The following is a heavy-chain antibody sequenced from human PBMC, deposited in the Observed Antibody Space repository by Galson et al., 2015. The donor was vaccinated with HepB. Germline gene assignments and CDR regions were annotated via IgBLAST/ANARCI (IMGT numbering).Heavy chain of an antibody. Sequence: SLRLSCAASGFTFSSYSMNWVRQAPGKGLEWVSSISSSSSYIYYADSVKGRFTISRDNAKNSLYLQMNSLRAEDTAVYYCARDHILLLWPQTALDYWGQGTLVTVSS. CDR1: GFTFSSYS. D-gene: IGHD3-10*01. J-gene: IGHJ4*02. CDR2: ISSSSSYI. V-gene: IGHV3-21*01. CDR3: ARDHILLLWPQTALDY.